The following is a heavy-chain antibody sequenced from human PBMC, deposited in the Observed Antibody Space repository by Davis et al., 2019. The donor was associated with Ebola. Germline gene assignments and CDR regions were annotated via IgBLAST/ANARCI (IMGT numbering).Heavy chain of an antibody. D-gene: IGHD2-2*02. CDR3: ARSMGYCISTGCYRYFDY. CDR2: ISHTGTII. Sequence: WGSLRLSCAASGFSFSTYSLDWVRQAPGKGLEWLSYISHTGTIIYSADSVKGRFTISRDNAKNSLYLQMNSLRDEDTAVYYCARSMGYCISTGCYRYFDYWGQGTLVTVSS. J-gene: IGHJ4*02. V-gene: IGHV3-48*02. CDR1: GFSFSTYS.